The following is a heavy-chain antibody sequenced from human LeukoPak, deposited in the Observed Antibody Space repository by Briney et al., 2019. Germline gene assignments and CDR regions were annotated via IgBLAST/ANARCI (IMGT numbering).Heavy chain of an antibody. D-gene: IGHD6-19*01. J-gene: IGHJ4*02. V-gene: IGHV4-39*01. Sequence: SETLSLTCTVSGGSISSSSYYRGWIRQPPGKGLEWIGSIYYSGSTYYNPSLKSRVTISVDTSKNQFSLKLSSVTAADTAVYYCARVVAGRCDYWGQGTLVTVSS. CDR1: GGSISSSSYY. CDR3: ARVVAGRCDY. CDR2: IYYSGST.